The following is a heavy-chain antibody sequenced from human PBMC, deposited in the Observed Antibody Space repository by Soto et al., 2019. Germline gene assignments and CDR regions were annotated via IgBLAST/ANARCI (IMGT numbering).Heavy chain of an antibody. CDR2: ISGSGDST. CDR3: ARERIKDTIVTYYYGLDV. Sequence: GGSLRLSCAASKFTFGDYAVSWVRQAPGKGLEWVSAISGSGDSTYYADSMKGRFTIPRDNSKNTLYLQLNSLRAEDTAVYYSARERIKDTIVTYYYGLDVWGQGTTATVSS. CDR1: KFTFGDYA. V-gene: IGHV3-23*01. J-gene: IGHJ6*02. D-gene: IGHD2-15*01.